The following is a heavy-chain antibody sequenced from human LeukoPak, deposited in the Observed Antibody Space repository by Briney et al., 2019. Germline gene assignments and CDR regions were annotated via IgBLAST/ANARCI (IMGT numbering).Heavy chain of an antibody. V-gene: IGHV3-33*01. CDR2: IWYDGSEK. D-gene: IGHD2-21*02. J-gene: IGHJ4*02. CDR1: GFTFSSYG. CDR3: ARSHRLLLPDY. Sequence: PSGRSLRLSCGASGFTFSSYGMHWVRQAPGKGLEWVAVIWYDGSEKYYGDSVKGRFTISRDNSKNMLYLQMSSLRAEDTALYYCARSHRLLLPDYWGQGTLVTVSS.